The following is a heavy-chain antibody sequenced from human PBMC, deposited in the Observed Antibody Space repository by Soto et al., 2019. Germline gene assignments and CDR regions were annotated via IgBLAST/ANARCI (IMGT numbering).Heavy chain of an antibody. CDR2: ISWNSGSI. J-gene: IGHJ5*02. CDR3: AKGAQLVLNWFDP. Sequence: GGSLRLSCAASGFTFDDYAMHWVRQASGKGLEWVSGISWNSGSIGYADSVKGRFTISRDNAKNSLYLQMNSLRAEDTALYYCAKGAQLVLNWFDPWGQGTLVTVSS. CDR1: GFTFDDYA. D-gene: IGHD6-13*01. V-gene: IGHV3-9*01.